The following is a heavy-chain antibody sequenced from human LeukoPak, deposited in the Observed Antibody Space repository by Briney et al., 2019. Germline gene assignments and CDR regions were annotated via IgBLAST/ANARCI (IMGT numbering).Heavy chain of an antibody. D-gene: IGHD6-19*01. CDR2: ISWNSGRI. Sequence: GGSLRLSCAASGFTFDDYAMHWVRQPPGKGLEWVSGISWNSGRIGYADSVKGRFTISRDNAKNSLYLQMNSLRAEDTALYYCAKDTGYSSGWPDYWGQGTLVTVSA. J-gene: IGHJ4*02. V-gene: IGHV3-9*01. CDR1: GFTFDDYA. CDR3: AKDTGYSSGWPDY.